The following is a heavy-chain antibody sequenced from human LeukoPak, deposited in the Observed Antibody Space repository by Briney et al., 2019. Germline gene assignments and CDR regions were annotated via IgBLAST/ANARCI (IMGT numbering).Heavy chain of an antibody. V-gene: IGHV3-11*01. D-gene: IGHD5-18*01. Sequence: GGSLRLSCAASGFTFSDYYMFWIRQAPGKGLEWVSYISNSGSIIYYADSVKGRFTVSRDNAKDSLYLQMNSLRAEDTAVYYCARAVSADTAMVYFDYWGQGTPVTVSS. CDR3: ARAVSADTAMVYFDY. CDR2: ISNSGSII. CDR1: GFTFSDYY. J-gene: IGHJ4*02.